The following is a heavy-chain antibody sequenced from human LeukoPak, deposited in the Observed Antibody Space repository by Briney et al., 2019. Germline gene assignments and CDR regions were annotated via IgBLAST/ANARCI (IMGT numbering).Heavy chain of an antibody. J-gene: IGHJ6*02. CDR1: GFTFRSYA. CDR3: AKSTTVGSYYGMDV. Sequence: HPGGSLRLSCAASGFTFRSYAMSWVRKAPGEGLEWVSAISGSDGSTYYADSLKGRFTISRDNSKNPLYLQMNSLRAADTAVYYCAKSTTVGSYYGMDVWGQGTTLTVSS. CDR2: ISGSDGST. V-gene: IGHV3-23*01. D-gene: IGHD2-2*01.